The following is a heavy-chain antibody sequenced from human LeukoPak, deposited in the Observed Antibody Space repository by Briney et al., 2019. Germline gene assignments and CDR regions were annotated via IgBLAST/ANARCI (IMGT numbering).Heavy chain of an antibody. CDR3: AREYDSRARFDS. J-gene: IGHJ4*02. CDR1: GDSFIRHT. CDR2: IGSSGSPI. Sequence: GGSLRLSCAGSGDSFIRHTMNWVRRAPGKGLEWISYIGSSGSPIYYADSVKGRFTISRDNARTSLFLQMSSLRAEDTAVYYCAREYDSRARFDSWGQGTLVAVSS. V-gene: IGHV3-48*01. D-gene: IGHD6-13*01.